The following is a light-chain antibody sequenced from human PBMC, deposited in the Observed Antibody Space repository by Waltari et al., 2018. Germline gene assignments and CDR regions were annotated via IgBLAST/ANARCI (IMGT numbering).Light chain of an antibody. CDR2: TDN. V-gene: IGLV1-47*01. Sequence: QSLLTQPPSASGTPGQRVPISCSGSSSTIGSNHVYWYQKFPGTAPKLLIHTDNERPSGVPDRFSGPKSGTSASLAISGLRSEDEADYYCATWDDSLSGPVFGGGTKVTVL. J-gene: IGLJ2*01. CDR3: ATWDDSLSGPV. CDR1: SSTIGSNH.